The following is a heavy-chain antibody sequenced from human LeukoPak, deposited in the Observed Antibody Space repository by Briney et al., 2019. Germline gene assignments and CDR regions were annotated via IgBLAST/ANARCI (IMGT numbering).Heavy chain of an antibody. D-gene: IGHD3-10*01. CDR1: GFTFSAYW. CDR2: ISSSSSYI. V-gene: IGHV3-21*01. CDR3: ARDALLWFGELSAQFDY. J-gene: IGHJ4*02. Sequence: PGGSLRLSCVASGFTFSAYWMSWVRQAPGKGLEWVSSISSSSSYIYYADSVKGRFTISRDNAKNSLYLQMNSLRAEDTAVYYCARDALLWFGELSAQFDYWGQGTLVTVSS.